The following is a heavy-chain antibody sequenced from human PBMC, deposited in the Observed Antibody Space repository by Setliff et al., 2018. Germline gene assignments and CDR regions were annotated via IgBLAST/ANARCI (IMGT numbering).Heavy chain of an antibody. CDR2: ISGDGNTV. CDR3: ASGQGYLIDY. CDR1: GFRFSDLY. V-gene: IGHV3-11*01. J-gene: IGHJ4*01. Sequence: PGGSLRLSCAASGFRFSDLYMSWVRQVPGKGLEWLSKISGDGNTVYYADSVKGRFTISRDNPKNTLYLQMSSLRAEDTAMYYCASGQGYLIDYWGQGILVTVSS. D-gene: IGHD2-15*01.